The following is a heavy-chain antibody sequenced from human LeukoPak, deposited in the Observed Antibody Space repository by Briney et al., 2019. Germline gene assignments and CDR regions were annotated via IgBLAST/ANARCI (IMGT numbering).Heavy chain of an antibody. CDR2: SIPIFGRA. Sequence: ASVKVSCKASGGTFSSYAISWVRQAPGQGLEWMGGSIPIFGRANYAQKFQGRVTITADESTSTAYMELSSLRSEDTAVYYCAARGHGATIIVVEFDYWGQGTLVTVSS. V-gene: IGHV1-69*13. D-gene: IGHD3-22*01. J-gene: IGHJ4*02. CDR1: GGTFSSYA. CDR3: AARGHGATIIVVEFDY.